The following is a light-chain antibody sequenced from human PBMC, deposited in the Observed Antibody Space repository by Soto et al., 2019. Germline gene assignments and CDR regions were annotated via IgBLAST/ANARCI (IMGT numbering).Light chain of an antibody. Sequence: DIQMTQSPSTLSGSVGDRVTITCRASQTISSWLAWYQQKPGKAPKLLIYKASTLKSGVPSRFSGSGSGTEFTLTISSLQPDDVATYYCQHHKSYPEALGQGTKVDIK. J-gene: IGKJ1*01. CDR3: QHHKSYPEA. CDR1: QTISSW. CDR2: KAS. V-gene: IGKV1-5*03.